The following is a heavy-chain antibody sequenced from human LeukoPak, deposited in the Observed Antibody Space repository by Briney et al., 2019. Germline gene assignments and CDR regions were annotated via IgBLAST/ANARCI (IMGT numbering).Heavy chain of an antibody. CDR3: ASLGIQPWVPAGDY. Sequence: SETLSLTCAVSGGAISSGGYSWSWIRQPPGKGLEWIGYIYHSGSTYYNPSLKSRVTISVDTSKNQFSLKLSSVTAADTAVYYCASLGIQPWVPAGDYWGQGTLVTVSS. D-gene: IGHD5-18*01. CDR1: GGAISSGGYS. CDR2: IYHSGST. V-gene: IGHV4-30-2*01. J-gene: IGHJ4*02.